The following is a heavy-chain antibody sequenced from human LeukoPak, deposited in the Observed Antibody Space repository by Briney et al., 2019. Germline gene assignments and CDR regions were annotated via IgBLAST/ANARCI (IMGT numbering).Heavy chain of an antibody. V-gene: IGHV1-69*04. J-gene: IGHJ4*02. Sequence: SVKVSCKASGGTFSSYAISWVRQAPGQGLEWMGRIIPVFGIANYAQKFQGRVTITADKSTSTAYMELSSLRSEDTAVYYCARGYSYGSTYFDYWGQGTLVTVSS. D-gene: IGHD5-18*01. CDR1: GGTFSSYA. CDR2: IIPVFGIA. CDR3: ARGYSYGSTYFDY.